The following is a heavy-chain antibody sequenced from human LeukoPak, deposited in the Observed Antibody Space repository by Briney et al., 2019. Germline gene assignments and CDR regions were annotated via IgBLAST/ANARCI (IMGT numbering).Heavy chain of an antibody. D-gene: IGHD2-2*01. V-gene: IGHV3-30*18. Sequence: GGSLRLSCAASGFTFSFSGMYWVRQAPGKGLEWVAFISDDGSRKYYADSVKGRFTISRDNSKNTLFLQMNSLTTEDTAVYYCAKDRSTTCSFDYWGQGTLVTVSS. J-gene: IGHJ4*02. CDR1: GFTFSFSG. CDR2: ISDDGSRK. CDR3: AKDRSTTCSFDY.